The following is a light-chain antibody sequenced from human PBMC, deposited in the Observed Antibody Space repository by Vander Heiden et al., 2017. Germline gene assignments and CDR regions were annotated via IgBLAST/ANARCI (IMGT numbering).Light chain of an antibody. Sequence: QSALTQPPPASGSPGQSVTISCTGTSSDVGGYNYVSWYQQHPGKAPTLMIYEVSKRPSGVPDRFSGSKSGNTASLTVSGLQAEDEADYYCSSYAGSNILYVFGTGTKVTVL. CDR1: SSDVGGYNY. CDR2: EVS. CDR3: SSYAGSNILYV. J-gene: IGLJ1*01. V-gene: IGLV2-8*01.